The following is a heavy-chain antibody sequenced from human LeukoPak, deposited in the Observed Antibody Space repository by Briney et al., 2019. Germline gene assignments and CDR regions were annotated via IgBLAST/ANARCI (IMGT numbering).Heavy chain of an antibody. CDR3: ARGGSRRPLDWFDP. Sequence: PGGSLRLSCSASGFTFSSYAMHWVRQAPGKGLEYVSAISSNGGSTYYADSVKGRFTISRDNSKNTLYLQMSSLRAEDTAVYYCARGGSRRPLDWFDPWGQGTLVTVSS. J-gene: IGHJ5*02. V-gene: IGHV3-64D*06. CDR1: GFTFSSYA. CDR2: ISSNGGST. D-gene: IGHD3-10*01.